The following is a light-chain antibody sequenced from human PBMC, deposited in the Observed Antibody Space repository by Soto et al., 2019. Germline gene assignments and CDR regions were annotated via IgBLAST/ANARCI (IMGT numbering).Light chain of an antibody. J-gene: IGLJ2*01. CDR1: NIGSES. Sequence: SYELTQPPSVSVAPGKTARITCGGNNIGSESVHWYQHRPGQAPVLVINYDSDRPSGIPERFSGSNSGNTATLTISRVEAGDEADYYCQVWDSSGDPLLVFGGETKLTVL. CDR3: QVWDSSGDPLLV. CDR2: YDS. V-gene: IGLV3-21*04.